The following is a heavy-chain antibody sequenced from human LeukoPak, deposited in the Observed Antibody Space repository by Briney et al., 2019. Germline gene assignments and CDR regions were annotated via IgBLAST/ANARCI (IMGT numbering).Heavy chain of an antibody. D-gene: IGHD2-15*01. J-gene: IGHJ5*02. V-gene: IGHV1-69*13. Sequence: SVKVSCKASGGTFSSDEISWVRQAPGQGLEWMGGIIPMFGTANYAQKFQGRATITADESTSTAYMELNSLRSEDTAMYYCARKYCGGGSCYNSRGWFDPWGQGTLVTVSS. CDR2: IIPMFGTA. CDR1: GGTFSSDE. CDR3: ARKYCGGGSCYNSRGWFDP.